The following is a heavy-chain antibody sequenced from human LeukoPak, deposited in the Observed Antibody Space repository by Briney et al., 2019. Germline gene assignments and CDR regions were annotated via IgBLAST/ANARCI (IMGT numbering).Heavy chain of an antibody. CDR3: ARDRRAAGGGSYFDY. V-gene: IGHV3-11*04. J-gene: IGHJ4*02. CDR2: ISSGGSTI. D-gene: IGHD6-13*01. CDR1: GFTFSDYY. Sequence: GGSLRLSCAVSGFTFSDYYMSWIRQAPGKGLEWVSYISSGGSTISHADSVKGRFTISRDNAKNSLYLQMNSLRAEDTAVYYCARDRRAAGGGSYFDYWGQGTLVTVSS.